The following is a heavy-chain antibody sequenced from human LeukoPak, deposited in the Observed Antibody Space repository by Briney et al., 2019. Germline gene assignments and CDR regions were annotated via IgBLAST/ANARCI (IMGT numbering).Heavy chain of an antibody. CDR3: ARELQYFDWLLRPLGSTYYFDY. D-gene: IGHD3-9*01. Sequence: PGGSLRLSCAASGFTFSSYRMSWVRQAPGKGLEWVANIKQDGSEKYYVDSVKGRFTISRDNAKNSLYLQMNSLRAEDTAVYYCARELQYFDWLLRPLGSTYYFDYWGQGTLVTVSS. J-gene: IGHJ4*02. CDR1: GFTFSSYR. CDR2: IKQDGSEK. V-gene: IGHV3-7*01.